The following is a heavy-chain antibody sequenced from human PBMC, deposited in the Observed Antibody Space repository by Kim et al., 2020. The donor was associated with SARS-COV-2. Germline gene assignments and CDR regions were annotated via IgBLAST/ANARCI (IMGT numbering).Heavy chain of an antibody. V-gene: IGHV4-39*01. J-gene: IGHJ4*02. Sequence: SETLSLTCTVSGGSISSSSYYWGWIRQPPGKGLEWIGSIYYSGSTYYNPSLKSRVTISVDTSKNQFSLKLSSVTAADTAVYYCAQECGGDCYSLFDYWGQGTLVTVSS. D-gene: IGHD2-21*02. CDR3: AQECGGDCYSLFDY. CDR1: GGSISSSSYY. CDR2: IYYSGST.